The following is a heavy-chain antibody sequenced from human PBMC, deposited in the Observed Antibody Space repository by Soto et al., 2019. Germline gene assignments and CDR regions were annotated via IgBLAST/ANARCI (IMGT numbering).Heavy chain of an antibody. CDR3: ARDASWELDD. D-gene: IGHD1-26*01. CDR1: GFTFSSYS. V-gene: IGHV3-21*01. Sequence: EVQLVESGGGLVKPGGSLRLSCAASGFTFSSYSMNWVRQAPGKGLEWVSSISSSSSYIYYANSVKGRFTISRDNAKNSLYLQMNSLRAEDTAVYYCARDASWELDDWGQGTLVTVSS. J-gene: IGHJ4*02. CDR2: ISSSSSYI.